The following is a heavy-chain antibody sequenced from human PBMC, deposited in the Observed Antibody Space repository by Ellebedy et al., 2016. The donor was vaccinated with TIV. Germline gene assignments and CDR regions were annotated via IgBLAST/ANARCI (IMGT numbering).Heavy chain of an antibody. V-gene: IGHV3-21*01. CDR3: AKEGSGWYPFEH. CDR1: GFTFSTYS. Sequence: GESLKISCGGSGFTFSTYSMSWVRQAPGKGLEWVSSIHSSSSYIYYADSVKGRFTISRDNAKNSLYLQMNSLRAEDTALYFCAKEGSGWYPFEHWGQGTLVTVSS. D-gene: IGHD6-19*01. J-gene: IGHJ4*02. CDR2: IHSSSSYI.